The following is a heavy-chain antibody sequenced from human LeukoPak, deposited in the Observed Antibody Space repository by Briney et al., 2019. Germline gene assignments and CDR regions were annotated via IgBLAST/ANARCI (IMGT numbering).Heavy chain of an antibody. D-gene: IGHD6-19*01. Sequence: SETLSLTCSVSGGSISDTDYHWGWIRQPPGKGLEWIGSIYYSGNSYYNPSLKSRVTFSLDTSKNHFSLRLSTVTAADTAVYYCARRGSSGWYFDYWGQGTLVTVSS. CDR3: ARRGSSGWYFDY. V-gene: IGHV4-39*07. CDR1: GGSISDTDYH. J-gene: IGHJ4*02. CDR2: IYYSGNS.